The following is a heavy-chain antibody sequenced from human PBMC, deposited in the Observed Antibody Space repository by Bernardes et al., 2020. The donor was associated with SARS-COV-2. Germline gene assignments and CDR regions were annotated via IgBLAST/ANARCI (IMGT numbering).Heavy chain of an antibody. V-gene: IGHV5-51*01. CDR2: VWPGDSDS. Sequence: GESLKISCKGSGYSFTNYYIAWVRQRPGKGLEWMGIVWPGDSDSRYSPSFQGQVTISADKSLSIDYLQWSNLRASDTAVYYCARLVTTVRGYFDLWGRGTLVTVSS. CDR1: GYSFTNYY. CDR3: ARLVTTVRGYFDL. D-gene: IGHD4-17*01. J-gene: IGHJ2*01.